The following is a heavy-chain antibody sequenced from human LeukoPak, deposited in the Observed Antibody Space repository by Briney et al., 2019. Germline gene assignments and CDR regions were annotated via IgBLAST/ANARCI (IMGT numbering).Heavy chain of an antibody. J-gene: IGHJ5*02. CDR2: IYYSGST. CDR3: ARRVLLWFGESNNWFDP. CDR1: GGSISSSSYY. D-gene: IGHD3-10*01. V-gene: IGHV4-39*01. Sequence: SETLSLTCTVSGGSISSSSYYWGWIRQPPGEGLEWIGSIYYSGSTYYNPSLKSRVTISVDTSKNQFSLKLSSVTAADTAVYYCARRVLLWFGESNNWFDPWGQGTLVTVSS.